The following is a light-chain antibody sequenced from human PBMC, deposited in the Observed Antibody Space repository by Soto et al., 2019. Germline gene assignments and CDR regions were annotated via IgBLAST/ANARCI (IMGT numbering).Light chain of an antibody. CDR1: STNIGSNT. Sequence: QAVVTQPPSASGTPEQRVTISCSGSSTNIGSNTVNWYQQFPGTAPKLLIYSNNQRSSGVPDRFSGSKSGTSASLAISALKSEDEADYYCAACDDNLNGWVFGGGTKLTVL. CDR2: SNN. J-gene: IGLJ3*02. V-gene: IGLV1-44*01. CDR3: AACDDNLNGWV.